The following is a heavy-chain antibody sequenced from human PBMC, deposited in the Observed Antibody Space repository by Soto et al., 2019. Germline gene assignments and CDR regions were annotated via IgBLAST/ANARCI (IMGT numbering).Heavy chain of an antibody. CDR2: IRGSGGPT. CDR1: GFIFSNYA. V-gene: IGHV3-23*01. CDR3: VKDFRVGYDWTHD. Sequence: DVQLLESGGDLVQPGGSLRLSCAASGFIFSNYAMSGVRQAPGKGLEWVSLIRGSGGPTNYADSVKGRFTVYRDNSKNILLLQMNSLRAEDTAVYYCVKDFRVGYDWTHDWGQGTLVTVSS. J-gene: IGHJ4*02. D-gene: IGHD5-12*01.